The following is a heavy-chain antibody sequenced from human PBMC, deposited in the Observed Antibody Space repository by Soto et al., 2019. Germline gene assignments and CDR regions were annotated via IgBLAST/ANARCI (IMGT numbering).Heavy chain of an antibody. J-gene: IGHJ5*02. V-gene: IGHV4-59*01. Sequence: XGTLTLTGTVSACSLTNYYWSWIRQTPGKGLEWIGDIYYSGSTNYNPSLKSRVTISVDTSKSQFPLNLNSVTAADTAVYYCARQSSTTRGWCGPWGRATLVTVAS. CDR3: ARQSSTTRGWCGP. CDR1: ACSLTNYY. CDR2: IYYSGST. D-gene: IGHD2-2*01.